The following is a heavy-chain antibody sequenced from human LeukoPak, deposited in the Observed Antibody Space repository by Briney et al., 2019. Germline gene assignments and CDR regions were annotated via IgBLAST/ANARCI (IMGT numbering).Heavy chain of an antibody. D-gene: IGHD3-22*01. CDR3: ARSRYDSSGYYYY. J-gene: IGHJ4*02. V-gene: IGHV1-69*02. CDR1: GGTFSSYT. CDR2: TIPILGIA. Sequence: SVKVSCKASGGTFSSYTISWVRQAPGQGLEWMGRTIPILGIANYAQKFQGRVTITADKSTSTAYMELSSLRSEDTAVYYCARSRYDSSGYYYYWGQGTLVTVSS.